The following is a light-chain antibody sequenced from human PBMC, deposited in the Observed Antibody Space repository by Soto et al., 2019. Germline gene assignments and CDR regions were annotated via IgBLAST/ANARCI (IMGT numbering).Light chain of an antibody. CDR3: QQYGSSPRT. CDR1: QTVSSSY. J-gene: IGKJ1*01. Sequence: EIVLTQSPCTLSLSPGERVTLSCRASQTVSSSYLAWYQQKPGQAPRLLIHGASSRATGIPDRFSGSGSGTDFTLTISRLEPEDFAVYYCQQYGSSPRTFGQGTKVEIK. V-gene: IGKV3-20*01. CDR2: GAS.